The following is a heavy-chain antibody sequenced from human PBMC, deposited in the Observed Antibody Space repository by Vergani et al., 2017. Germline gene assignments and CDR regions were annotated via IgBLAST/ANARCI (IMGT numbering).Heavy chain of an antibody. Sequence: QLQLQESGPGLVKPSETLSLTCTVSGGSISSSSYYWGWIRQPPGKGLEWIGRIYYSGSTYYNPSLKSRVTISVDTSKNQFSLKLSSVTAADTAVYYCTTGRPFGVVMDFDYWGQGTLVTVSS. CDR2: IYYSGST. D-gene: IGHD3-3*01. J-gene: IGHJ4*02. V-gene: IGHV4-39*07. CDR3: TTGRPFGVVMDFDY. CDR1: GGSISSSSYY.